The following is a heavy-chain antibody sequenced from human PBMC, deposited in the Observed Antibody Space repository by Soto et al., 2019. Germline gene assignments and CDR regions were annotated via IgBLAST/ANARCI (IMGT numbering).Heavy chain of an antibody. Sequence: QVQLVESGGGLVKPGGSLRLSCAASGFTFSDYYMSWIRQAPGKGLEWVSYISSSGSSIYYADSVKGRFTISRDNAKNSLYLQMSSLRAEDTAIYYCARDDPIYYYYMDVWGKGTTVTVSS. CDR1: GFTFSDYY. V-gene: IGHV3-11*01. CDR3: ARDDPIYYYYMDV. CDR2: ISSSGSSI. J-gene: IGHJ6*03.